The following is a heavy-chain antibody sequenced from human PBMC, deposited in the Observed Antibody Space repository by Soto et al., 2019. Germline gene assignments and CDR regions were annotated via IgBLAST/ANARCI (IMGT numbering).Heavy chain of an antibody. V-gene: IGHV4-31*03. CDR2: IYYSGNT. Sequence: QVQLQESGPGLVKPSQTLSLTCTVSGGSISSGGYYWSWIRQHPGKGLEWIGYIYYSGNTYYNPSLQSRVTISVDTSKNQFSLNLSSVTAADTAVYYCARDDTGAFDIWGQGTMVTVSS. CDR3: ARDDTGAFDI. J-gene: IGHJ3*02. CDR1: GGSISSGGYY. D-gene: IGHD3-22*01.